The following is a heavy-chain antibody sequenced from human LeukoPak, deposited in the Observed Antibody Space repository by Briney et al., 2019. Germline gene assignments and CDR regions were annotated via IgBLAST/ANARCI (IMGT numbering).Heavy chain of an antibody. V-gene: IGHV3-30-3*01. D-gene: IGHD2-15*01. J-gene: IGHJ4*02. Sequence: PGRSLRLSCAASGFTFSSYAMHWVRQAPGKGLEWVAVISYDGSNKYYADSVKGRFTISRDNSKNTLYQQMNSLRAEDTAVYYCTVWGIVVVVAAKVPGNWGQGTLVTVSS. CDR2: ISYDGSNK. CDR1: GFTFSSYA. CDR3: TVWGIVVVVAAKVPGN.